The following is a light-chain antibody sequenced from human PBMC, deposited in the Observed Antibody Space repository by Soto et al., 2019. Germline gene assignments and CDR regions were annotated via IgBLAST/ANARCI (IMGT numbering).Light chain of an antibody. CDR1: QSVSRY. CDR2: HAS. CDR3: QQRSNWPPVT. J-gene: IGKJ4*01. Sequence: EIVLTQSPATLSLSPGERATLSCRASQSVSRYLAWYQQKPGQAPRLLIYHASNRATGIPARFSGSGSGTDFTLTISSLEPEDFGVYYCQQRSNWPPVTLGGGTKVDIK. V-gene: IGKV3-11*01.